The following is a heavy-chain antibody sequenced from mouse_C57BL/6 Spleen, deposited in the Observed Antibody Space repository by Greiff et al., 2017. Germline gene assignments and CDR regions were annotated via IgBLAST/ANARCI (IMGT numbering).Heavy chain of an antibody. CDR1: GYTFTSYW. Sequence: QVQLQQPGSELVRPGSSVKLSCKASGYTFTSYWMDWVKQRPGQGLEWIGNIYPSDSETHYNQKFKDKATLTVDKSSSTAYMQLSSLTSEASAVYYCARLGSSYPFDYWGQGTTLTVSS. CDR2: IYPSDSET. CDR3: ARLGSSYPFDY. D-gene: IGHD1-1*01. V-gene: IGHV1-61*01. J-gene: IGHJ2*01.